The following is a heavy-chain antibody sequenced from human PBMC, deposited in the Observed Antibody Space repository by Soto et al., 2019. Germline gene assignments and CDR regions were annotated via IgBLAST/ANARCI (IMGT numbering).Heavy chain of an antibody. CDR1: GYSFTSYW. V-gene: IGHV5-51*01. CDR2: IYPGDSDT. J-gene: IGHJ3*02. D-gene: IGHD2-15*01. Sequence: LGESLKISCKGSGYSFTSYWIGWVRQMPGKGLEWMGIIYPGDSDTRYSPSFQGQVTISADKSISTAYLQWSSLKASDTAMYYCARHGAVVVVAATRASGAFDIWGQGTMVTVSS. CDR3: ARHGAVVVVAATRASGAFDI.